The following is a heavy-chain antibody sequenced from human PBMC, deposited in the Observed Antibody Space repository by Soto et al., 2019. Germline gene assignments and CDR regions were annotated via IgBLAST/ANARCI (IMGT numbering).Heavy chain of an antibody. V-gene: IGHV5-51*01. Sequence: GESLKISCKGSGYSFTSYWIGWVRQMPGKGLEWMGIIYPGDSDTRYSPSFQGQVTISADKSISTAYLQWSSLKASDTAMYYCARYRPRRITMVRGAVPGDWFDPWGQGTLVTVSS. D-gene: IGHD3-10*01. CDR3: ARYRPRRITMVRGAVPGDWFDP. CDR2: IYPGDSDT. J-gene: IGHJ5*02. CDR1: GYSFTSYW.